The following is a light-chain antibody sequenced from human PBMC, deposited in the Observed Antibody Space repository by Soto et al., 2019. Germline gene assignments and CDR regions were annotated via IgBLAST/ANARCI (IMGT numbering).Light chain of an antibody. CDR2: DAS. CDR3: QQYNDWTPLT. Sequence: EIRRTQSPANVSVSPCERATLSCRASQSIRTNVAWYHQKPGQALRLLIYDASTRATGLSSWFSGSGSGTEFTTIISSMQSEDDAIYYCQQYNDWTPLTFGGGTRLEI. V-gene: IGKV3-15*01. J-gene: IGKJ4*01. CDR1: QSIRTN.